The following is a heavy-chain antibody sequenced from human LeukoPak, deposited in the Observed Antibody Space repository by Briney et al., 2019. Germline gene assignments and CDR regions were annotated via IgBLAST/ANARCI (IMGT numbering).Heavy chain of an antibody. CDR2: INEDGSVK. V-gene: IGHV3-7*01. CDR3: AKVPRDSDCY. D-gene: IGHD2-21*02. CDR1: GGTFSAYW. J-gene: IGHJ4*02. Sequence: GGSLRLSCAVSGGTFSAYWMAWVGQPPGKGLEWVAEINEDGSVKYYVDSMRGRFTISRDNAKNSLYLQMNSLGAEDTAVYYCAKVPRDSDCYWGQGTLVTVSS.